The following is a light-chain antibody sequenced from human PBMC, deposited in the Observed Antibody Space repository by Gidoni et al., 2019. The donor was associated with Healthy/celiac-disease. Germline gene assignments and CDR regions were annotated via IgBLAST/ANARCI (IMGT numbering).Light chain of an antibody. J-gene: IGLJ3*02. CDR2: RNN. V-gene: IGLV1-47*01. CDR1: SSNIGSNY. CDR3: AAWDDSLSGGV. Sequence: QSVLTHPPSASGTPGQRVTISCSGSSSNIGSNYVYWYQQLPGTAPKLLIHRNNQRPSGVPDRFSGSKSGTSASLAISGLRSEDEADYYCAAWDDSLSGGVFGGGTKLTVL.